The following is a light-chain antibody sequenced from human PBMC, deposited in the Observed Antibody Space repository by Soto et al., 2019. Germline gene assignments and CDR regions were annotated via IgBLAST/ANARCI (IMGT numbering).Light chain of an antibody. CDR3: QHYDHPTIT. Sequence: DIQMTQSPSSLSASVEDRVTITCQASQDITNYLNWYQQKPGRAPRLLLYDASSLETGVPSRFSGSGSGTDFTLTISSLKPEDVATYYCQHYDHPTITFGQGTRLEIK. V-gene: IGKV1-33*01. CDR1: QDITNY. J-gene: IGKJ5*01. CDR2: DAS.